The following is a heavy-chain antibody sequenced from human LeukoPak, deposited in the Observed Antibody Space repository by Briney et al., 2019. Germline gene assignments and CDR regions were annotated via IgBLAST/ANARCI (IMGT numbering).Heavy chain of an antibody. V-gene: IGHV4-4*07. Sequence: SETLSLTCTVSGGSISSYYWSWIRQPAGKGLEWIGRIYTSGSTNYNPSLKSRVTMSVDTSKNQFSLKLSSVTAADTAVYYCARDQGRSSRWYEYYFDYWGQGTLVTVSS. D-gene: IGHD6-19*01. CDR3: ARDQGRSSRWYEYYFDY. CDR1: GGSISSYY. CDR2: IYTSGST. J-gene: IGHJ4*02.